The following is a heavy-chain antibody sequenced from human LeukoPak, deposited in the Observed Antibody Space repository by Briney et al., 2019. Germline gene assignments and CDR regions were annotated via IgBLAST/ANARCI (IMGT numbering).Heavy chain of an antibody. CDR3: ARPSPPLVT. CDR1: GGSLSGYY. CDR2: INHSGST. D-gene: IGHD2-15*01. J-gene: IGHJ3*01. V-gene: IGHV4-34*01. Sequence: SETLSLTCAVYGGSLSGYYWNWIRQPPGKGLEWIGEINHSGSTNYNPSLKSRVTISVDTSKNQFSLKLSSVTAVDTAVYYCARPSPPLVTWGQGTMVTVSS.